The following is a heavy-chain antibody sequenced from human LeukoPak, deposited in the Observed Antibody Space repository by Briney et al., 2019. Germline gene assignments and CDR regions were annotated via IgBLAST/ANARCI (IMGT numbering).Heavy chain of an antibody. J-gene: IGHJ4*02. CDR3: ANSQLYSGSYYGAFDC. V-gene: IGHV4-61*02. D-gene: IGHD1-26*01. CDR2: IYSSGST. CDR1: GGSIGSGSYY. Sequence: SETLSLTCTVSGGSIGSGSYYWSWIRQPAGKGLEWIGRIYSSGSTNYNPSLKSRVTISVDRSKNQFSLKLSSVTAADTAVYYCANSQLYSGSYYGAFDCWGQGTLVTVSS.